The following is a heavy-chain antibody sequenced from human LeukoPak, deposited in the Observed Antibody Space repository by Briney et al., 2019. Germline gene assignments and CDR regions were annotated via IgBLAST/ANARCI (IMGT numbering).Heavy chain of an antibody. J-gene: IGHJ3*02. D-gene: IGHD3-22*01. CDR3: ARDISPDDYFDSHKCYYDAFDI. V-gene: IGHV3-7*04. Sequence: GESLRLSCAASGLTLSGYWMTWVRQGPGKGLEWVAKINRDGGQRSYVDSVKGRFAISRDNAKNSLYLQMSSLKTEDTAVYYCARDISPDDYFDSHKCYYDAFDIWGRGTLVIVSS. CDR2: INRDGGQR. CDR1: GLTLSGYW.